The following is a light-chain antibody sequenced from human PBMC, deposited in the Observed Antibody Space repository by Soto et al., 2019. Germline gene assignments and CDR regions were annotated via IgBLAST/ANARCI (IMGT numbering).Light chain of an antibody. Sequence: DIVMTQSPLSLPVTPGEPASISCRSSQSLLHSDGFNYLDWFLQRPGQSPQLLIYLGSSRASGVPDRFSGSGSGTDFTWNISRVEAEDVGVYYCMQYLQTPLTFGGGTKVDSK. V-gene: IGKV2-28*01. CDR2: LGS. CDR3: MQYLQTPLT. J-gene: IGKJ4*01. CDR1: QSLLHSDGFNY.